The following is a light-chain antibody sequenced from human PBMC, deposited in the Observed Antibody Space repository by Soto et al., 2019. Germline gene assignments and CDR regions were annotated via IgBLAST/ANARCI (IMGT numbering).Light chain of an antibody. CDR1: QSISGY. CDR2: AAS. CDR3: QQSFTTTWT. Sequence: EIQMTQYPSSLSASVGDRFTITCMASQSISGYLNWYQQKPGKAPKLLIYAASSLQSGVTSRFSGSGSGTDFTLTISSLQPEDSSTYYCQQSFTTTWTVGQGTKVEIK. V-gene: IGKV1-39*01. J-gene: IGKJ1*01.